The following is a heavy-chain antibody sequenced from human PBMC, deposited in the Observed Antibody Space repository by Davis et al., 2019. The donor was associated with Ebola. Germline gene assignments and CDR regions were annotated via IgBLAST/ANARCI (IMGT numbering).Heavy chain of an antibody. CDR2: IIPILGIA. Sequence: SVKVSCKASGGTFSSYAISWVRQAPGQGLEWMGRIIPILGIANYAQKFQGRVTITADKSTSTAYMELSSLRSEDTAVYYCARAYSAARGRRGGHDAFDIWGQGTMVTVSS. CDR1: GGTFSSYA. CDR3: ARAYSAARGRRGGHDAFDI. J-gene: IGHJ3*02. D-gene: IGHD6-6*01. V-gene: IGHV1-69*04.